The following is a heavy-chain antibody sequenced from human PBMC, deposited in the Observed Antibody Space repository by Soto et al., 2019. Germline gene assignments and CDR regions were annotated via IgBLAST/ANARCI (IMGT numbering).Heavy chain of an antibody. CDR3: AKDVNYSHSTGSFGN. J-gene: IGHJ4*02. Sequence: LRLSCAASGFNFDDYAIHWVRQAPGKGLEWVSGISWNSGSIGYADSVKGRFTISRDNAKNSLYLEMSSLRAEDSAFYYCAKDVNYSHSTGSFGNWGPGALLTVSS. CDR2: ISWNSGSI. CDR1: GFNFDDYA. D-gene: IGHD3-22*01. V-gene: IGHV3-9*01.